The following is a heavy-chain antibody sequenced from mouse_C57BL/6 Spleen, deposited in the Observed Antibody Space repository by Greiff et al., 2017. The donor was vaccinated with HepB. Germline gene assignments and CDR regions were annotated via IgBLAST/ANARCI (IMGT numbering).Heavy chain of an antibody. D-gene: IGHD2-1*01. V-gene: IGHV5-17*01. J-gene: IGHJ4*01. CDR3: ARGLLWDFYYAMDY. Sequence: EVHLVESGGGLVKPGGSLKLSCAASGFTFSDYGMHWVRQAPEKGLEWVAYISSGSSTIYYADTVKGRFTISRDNAKNTLFLQMTSLRSEDTAMYYCARGLLWDFYYAMDYWGQGTSVTVSS. CDR1: GFTFSDYG. CDR2: ISSGSSTI.